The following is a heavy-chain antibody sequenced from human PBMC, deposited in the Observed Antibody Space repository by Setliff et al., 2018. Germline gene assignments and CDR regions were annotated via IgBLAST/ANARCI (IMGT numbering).Heavy chain of an antibody. Sequence: LRLSCAASGFTFSSYWMSWVRQAPGKGLEWVANIKQDGSEKYYVDSVKGRFTISRDNAKNSLYLQMNSLRAEDTAVYYCARAKGAHYYGSGSQFDYWGQGTLVTVSS. V-gene: IGHV3-7*01. D-gene: IGHD3-10*01. CDR3: ARAKGAHYYGSGSQFDY. J-gene: IGHJ4*02. CDR2: IKQDGSEK. CDR1: GFTFSSYW.